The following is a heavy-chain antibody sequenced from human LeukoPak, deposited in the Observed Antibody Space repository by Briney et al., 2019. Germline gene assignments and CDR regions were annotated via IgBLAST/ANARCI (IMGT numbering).Heavy chain of an antibody. Sequence: GGSLRLSCSASGFTFSSYEMNWVRQAPGKGLEWISYITGSGDTIYYADSVKGRFTISRDNAKNSLFLQMNSLRAGDTAVYYCARAAYSSTWYSRYFDLWGRGTLVTVSS. D-gene: IGHD6-13*01. CDR2: ITGSGDTI. J-gene: IGHJ2*01. CDR1: GFTFSSYE. V-gene: IGHV3-48*03. CDR3: ARAAYSSTWYSRYFDL.